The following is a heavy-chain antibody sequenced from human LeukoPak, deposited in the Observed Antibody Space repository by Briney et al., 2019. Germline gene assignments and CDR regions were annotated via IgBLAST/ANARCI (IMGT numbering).Heavy chain of an antibody. V-gene: IGHV3-23*01. CDR3: ASGDPDQLYWYFDL. D-gene: IGHD4-17*01. CDR1: GFTFSSYV. Sequence: GGSLRLSCAASGFTFSSYVMSWVRQAPGKGLEWVSSLSGSGGSTYYADSVKGRFTISRDNSKSKVYLQMNSLRDEDTAVYYCASGDPDQLYWYFDLWGRGTLVTVSS. CDR2: LSGSGGST. J-gene: IGHJ2*01.